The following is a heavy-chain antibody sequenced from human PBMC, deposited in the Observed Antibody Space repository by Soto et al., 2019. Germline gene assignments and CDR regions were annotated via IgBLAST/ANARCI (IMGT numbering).Heavy chain of an antibody. CDR3: AKERPRGIAVAGTYAFDI. D-gene: IGHD6-19*01. J-gene: IGHJ3*02. V-gene: IGHV3-30*18. Sequence: GGSLRLSCAASGFTFSSYGMHWVRQAPGKGLEWVAVISYDGSNKYYADSVKGRFTISRDNSKNTLYLQMNSLRAEDTAVYYCAKERPRGIAVAGTYAFDIWGQGTMVTVSS. CDR2: ISYDGSNK. CDR1: GFTFSSYG.